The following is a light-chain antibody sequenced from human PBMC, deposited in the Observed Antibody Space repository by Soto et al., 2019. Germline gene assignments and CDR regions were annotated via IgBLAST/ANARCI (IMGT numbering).Light chain of an antibody. CDR3: MNDLQTPIT. Sequence: DIVMTQSLLSLLVITGEPASISCRPSASLLHDNGQHYMDWYVPKTGQSPQIRSELGSNRASGVKDRGSGRGESKDGTRTRSSVAAEEVGVDYGMNDLQTPITFGQGTRLEIK. CDR2: LGS. V-gene: IGKV2-28*01. CDR1: ASLLHDNGQHY. J-gene: IGKJ5*01.